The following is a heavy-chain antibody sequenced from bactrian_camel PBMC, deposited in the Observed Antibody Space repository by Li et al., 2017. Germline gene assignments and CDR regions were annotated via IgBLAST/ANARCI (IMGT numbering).Heavy chain of an antibody. CDR2: IYTGGGST. Sequence: QLVESGGGSARAGGTLTLSCAAAIDYSTTLCMAWFRQVPGKEREAVAAIYTGGGSTFYADSVKGRFTISRDSAKNTVYLQMNNLQPEDTATYYCAEGRGSRGEHCYSLNYWGQGTQVTVS. D-gene: IGHD6*01. J-gene: IGHJ4*01. V-gene: IGHV3S1*01. CDR1: IDYSTTLC. CDR3: AEGRGSRGEHCYSLNY.